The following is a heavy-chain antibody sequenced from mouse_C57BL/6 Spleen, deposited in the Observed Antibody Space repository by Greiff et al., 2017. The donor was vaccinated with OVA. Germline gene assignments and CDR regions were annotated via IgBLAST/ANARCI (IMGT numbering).Heavy chain of an antibody. V-gene: IGHV1-76*01. J-gene: IGHJ4*01. Sequence: QVQLQQSGAELVRPGASVKLSCKASGYTFTDYYINWVKQRPGQGLEWIARIYPGSGNTYYNEKFKGKATLTAEKSSSTAYMQLSSLTSEDSAVYFCARDRSFYAMDYWGQGTSVTVSS. CDR2: IYPGSGNT. CDR1: GYTFTDYY. CDR3: ARDRSFYAMDY.